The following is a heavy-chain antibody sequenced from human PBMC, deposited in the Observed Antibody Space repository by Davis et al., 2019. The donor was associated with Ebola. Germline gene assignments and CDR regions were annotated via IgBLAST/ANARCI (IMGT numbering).Heavy chain of an antibody. J-gene: IGHJ5*02. CDR1: GFTFSRHT. CDR2: ISSSGNYI. Sequence: AASVKISCAASGFTFSRHTMNWVRLAPGRGLEWVSSISSSGNYIYYADSVRGRFTISRDNAKNSLHLQMNSLRAEDTAVYYCAREGDDAVVVPGAFDPWGQGTLVTVSS. CDR3: AREGDDAVVVPGAFDP. V-gene: IGHV3-21*01. D-gene: IGHD2-2*01.